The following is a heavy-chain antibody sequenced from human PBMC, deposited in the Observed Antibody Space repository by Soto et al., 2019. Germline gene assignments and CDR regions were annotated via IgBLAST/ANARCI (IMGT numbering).Heavy chain of an antibody. J-gene: IGHJ5*02. CDR1: GVSIGSPNW. D-gene: IGHD2-8*01. Sequence: SETLSLTCAVSGVSIGSPNWWTWVRQAPGKGLEWIGEMWPSGGTTYNPSLRNRVTISVDNSKNHLSLTLTSVTAADTAIYYCARCLHCSNGGRFDPWGKGALVTVAS. CDR3: ARCLHCSNGGRFDP. CDR2: MWPSGGT. V-gene: IGHV4-4*02.